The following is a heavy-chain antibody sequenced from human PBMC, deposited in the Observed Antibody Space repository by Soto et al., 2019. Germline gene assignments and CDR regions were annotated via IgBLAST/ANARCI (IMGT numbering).Heavy chain of an antibody. D-gene: IGHD6-13*01. CDR2: IRYDGTNK. J-gene: IGHJ4*02. V-gene: IGHV3-33*01. CDR3: ARGIIAGPGREYFYY. CDR1: GFTFSSYG. Sequence: QVQLVESGGGVVQPGRSLRLSCAASGFTFSSYGMHWVRQAPGKGLEWVAVIRYDGTNKYYAESVKGRFTISRDNSKNTLYLQMSSLRLDDTAVYYCARGIIAGPGREYFYYWGRGTLVTVSS.